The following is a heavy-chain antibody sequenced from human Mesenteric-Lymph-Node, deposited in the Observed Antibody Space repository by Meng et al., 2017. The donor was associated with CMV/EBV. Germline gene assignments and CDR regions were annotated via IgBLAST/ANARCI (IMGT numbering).Heavy chain of an antibody. CDR2: IYYSGST. V-gene: IGHV4-59*01. J-gene: IGHJ4*02. CDR1: GDSIDNYY. Sequence: GSLRLSCTVSGDSIDNYYWNWIRQPPRKGLEWIGYIYYSGSTNYNPSLKSRVTISVDTSNRFSLKLTSVTAADTAVYYCARGVFLMSSGHYFDHWGQGSLVTVSS. D-gene: IGHD3-22*01. CDR3: ARGVFLMSSGHYFDH.